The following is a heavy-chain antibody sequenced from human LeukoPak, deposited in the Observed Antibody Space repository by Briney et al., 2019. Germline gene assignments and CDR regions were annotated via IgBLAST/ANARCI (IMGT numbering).Heavy chain of an antibody. D-gene: IGHD6-19*01. CDR2: IKQDGSEK. V-gene: IGHV3-7*03. J-gene: IGHJ4*02. CDR3: ARVGSSGWDLFDY. CDR1: GFTFSSYW. Sequence: GGSLRLSCAASGFTFSSYWMSWVRQAPGKGLEWVANIKQDGSEKYYVDSVKGRFTISRDNAKNSLYLQMNSLRAEDTAVYYCARVGSSGWDLFDYWGQGTLVTVSS.